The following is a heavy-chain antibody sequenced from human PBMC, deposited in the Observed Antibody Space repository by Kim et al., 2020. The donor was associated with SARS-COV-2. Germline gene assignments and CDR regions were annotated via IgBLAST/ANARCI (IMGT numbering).Heavy chain of an antibody. V-gene: IGHV3-66*02. CDR2: IYSGGST. D-gene: IGHD3-22*01. Sequence: GGSLRLSCAASGFTVSSNNMSWVRQAPGKGLEWVSVIYSGGSTYYADSVKGRFTISRDNSKNTLYLQMNSLRAEDTAVYYCARVNSSEDAFDIWGQGTMVTVSS. CDR3: ARVNSSEDAFDI. CDR1: GFTVSSNN. J-gene: IGHJ3*02.